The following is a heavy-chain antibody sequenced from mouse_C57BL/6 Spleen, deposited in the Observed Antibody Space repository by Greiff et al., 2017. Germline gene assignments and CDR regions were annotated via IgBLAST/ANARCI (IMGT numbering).Heavy chain of an antibody. Sequence: QVQLQQSGAELVRPGTSVKLSCKASGYTFTSYWMHWVKQRPGQGLEWIGAIDPTDSDTAYNQKFTGKATLTVDTSSSTAYMQLRSRTSEDSAVYNCAREDYDGNDWYFDDWGTGTTVTVAS. V-gene: IGHV1-59*01. CDR3: AREDYDGNDWYFDD. D-gene: IGHD2-1*01. CDR1: GYTFTSYW. CDR2: IDPTDSDT. J-gene: IGHJ1*03.